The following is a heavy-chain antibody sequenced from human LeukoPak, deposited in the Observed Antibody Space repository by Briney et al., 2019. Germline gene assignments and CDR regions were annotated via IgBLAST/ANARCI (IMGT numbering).Heavy chain of an antibody. CDR3: ARDSGWTFDP. J-gene: IGHJ5*02. Sequence: GGSLRLSCTASGFTFGSHWMIWVRRAPGKGLEWVANTNQDGSREKYAESVRGRFTVSRDNAKNSVYLQMNSLGVEDTAIYYCARDSGWTFDPWGQGTLVTVSS. V-gene: IGHV3-7*01. CDR2: TNQDGSRE. D-gene: IGHD6-19*01. CDR1: GFTFGSHW.